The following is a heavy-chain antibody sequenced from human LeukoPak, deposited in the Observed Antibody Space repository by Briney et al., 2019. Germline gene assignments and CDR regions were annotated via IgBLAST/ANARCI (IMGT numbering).Heavy chain of an antibody. CDR3: AKLYSYGRVLDAFDI. D-gene: IGHD5-18*01. J-gene: IGHJ3*02. V-gene: IGHV3-23*01. CDR1: GFTINNYA. Sequence: GGSLRLSCAASGFTINNYAMSWVRQAPGKGLEWVSAISGSGGSTYYADSVKGRFTISRDNSKNTLYLQMNSLRAEDTAVYYCAKLYSYGRVLDAFDIWGQGTMVTVSS. CDR2: ISGSGGST.